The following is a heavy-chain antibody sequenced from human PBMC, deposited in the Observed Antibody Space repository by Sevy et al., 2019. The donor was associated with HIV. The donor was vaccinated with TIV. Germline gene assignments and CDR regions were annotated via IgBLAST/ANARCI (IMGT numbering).Heavy chain of an antibody. J-gene: IGHJ4*02. D-gene: IGHD3-22*01. CDR3: ATTKDYYENSGCPFDY. Sequence: ASVKVSCKVSGYTLTKLSMHWVRQAPGKGLEWMGSFDPEDGETLYAQKLQGRVIMTEDTSTDTAYMEVNSLRSEDTAVYYCATTKDYYENSGCPFDYWGQGTLVTVS. CDR1: GYTLTKLS. CDR2: FDPEDGET. V-gene: IGHV1-24*01.